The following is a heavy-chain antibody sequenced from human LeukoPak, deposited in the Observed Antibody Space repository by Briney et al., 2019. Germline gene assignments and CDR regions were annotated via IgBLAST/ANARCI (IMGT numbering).Heavy chain of an antibody. J-gene: IGHJ4*02. V-gene: IGHV3-23*01. D-gene: IGHD3-22*01. CDR1: GFTFSSYA. CDR3: TKDLAGTLAYPHYYYDSGFDY. CDR2: ISGSGGST. Sequence: GGSLRLSCAASGFTFSSYAMSWVRQAPGKGLEWVSAISGSGGSTYYADSVKGRFTISRDNSKNTLYLQMNSLRAEDTAVYYCTKDLAGTLAYPHYYYDSGFDYWGQGTLVTVSS.